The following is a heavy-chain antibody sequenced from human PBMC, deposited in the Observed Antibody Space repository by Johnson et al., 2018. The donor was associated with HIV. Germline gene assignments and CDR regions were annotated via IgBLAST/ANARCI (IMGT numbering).Heavy chain of an antibody. J-gene: IGHJ3*02. V-gene: IGHV3-33*01. D-gene: IGHD1-14*01. Sequence: QVQLVESGGGVVQPGRSLRLSCVASGFIFSSYGMHWVRQAPGKGLEWVAIIWYDGSNKYYADSVKGRFTISRDNAKNSLYLQMNSLRAEDTAVYYCARDITPHKEGDAFDIWGQGTMVTVSS. CDR2: IWYDGSNK. CDR3: ARDITPHKEGDAFDI. CDR1: GFIFSSYG.